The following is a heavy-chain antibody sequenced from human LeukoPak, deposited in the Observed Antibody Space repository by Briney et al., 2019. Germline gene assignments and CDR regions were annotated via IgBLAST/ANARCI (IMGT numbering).Heavy chain of an antibody. Sequence: GGSLRLSCAASGFTFNGFALHWVRQAPGKGLEWVGLISFDGSKTYSAGSIEGRFTISRDNSNNTLYLEMNSLRLEDTAVYFCARDLRPRPGISAPGHTWGQGTRVTVSS. CDR2: ISFDGSKT. D-gene: IGHD6-13*01. V-gene: IGHV3-30*04. CDR3: ARDLRPRPGISAPGHT. J-gene: IGHJ1*01. CDR1: GFTFNGFA.